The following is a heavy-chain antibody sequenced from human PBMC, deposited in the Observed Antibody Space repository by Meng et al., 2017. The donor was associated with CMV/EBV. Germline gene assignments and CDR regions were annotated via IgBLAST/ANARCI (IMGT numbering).Heavy chain of an antibody. V-gene: IGHV3-48*03. J-gene: IGHJ6*02. CDR3: ARAPRSSSPGPYYYYYGMDV. Sequence: GESLKISCAASGFTFSSYEMNWVRQAPGKGLEWVSYISSSGSTIYYADSVKGRFTISRDNAKNSLYLQMNSLRAEDTAVYYCARAPRSSSPGPYYYYYGMDVWGQGTTVTVSS. CDR2: ISSSGSTI. CDR1: GFTFSSYE. D-gene: IGHD6-13*01.